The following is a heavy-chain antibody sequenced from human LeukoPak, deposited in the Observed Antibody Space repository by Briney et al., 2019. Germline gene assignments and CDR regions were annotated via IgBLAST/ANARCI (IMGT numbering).Heavy chain of an antibody. J-gene: IGHJ4*02. CDR2: IYYSGST. Sequence: SETLSLTCTVSGGSISSSSYYWGWIRQPPGKGLEWIGSIYYSGSTYYNPSLKSRVTISVDTSKNQFSLKLSSVTAADTAVYYCARDPELGFWSGYFDYWGQGTLVTVSS. V-gene: IGHV4-39*07. CDR1: GGSISSSSYY. D-gene: IGHD3-3*01. CDR3: ARDPELGFWSGYFDY.